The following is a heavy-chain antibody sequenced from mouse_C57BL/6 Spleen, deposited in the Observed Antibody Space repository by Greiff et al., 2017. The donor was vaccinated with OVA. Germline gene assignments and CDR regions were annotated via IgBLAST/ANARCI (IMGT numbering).Heavy chain of an antibody. V-gene: IGHV5-16*01. D-gene: IGHD2-3*01. Sequence: EVKLMESAGGLVQPGSSMKLSCTASGFTFSDYYMAWVRQVPEKGLEWVANINYDGSSTYYLDSLKSRFIISRDNAQNILYLQMSSLKSEDTATYYCARDPDGYYFDYWGQGTTLTVSS. J-gene: IGHJ2*01. CDR1: GFTFSDYY. CDR3: ARDPDGYYFDY. CDR2: INYDGSST.